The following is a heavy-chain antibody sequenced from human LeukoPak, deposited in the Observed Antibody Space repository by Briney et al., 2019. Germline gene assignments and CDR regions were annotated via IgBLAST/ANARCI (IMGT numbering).Heavy chain of an antibody. D-gene: IGHD6-13*01. CDR3: AREGPAAAGTAGYYYYYMDV. CDR1: GFTFSSYA. Sequence: GGSLRLSCAASGFTFSSYAMHWVRQAPGKVLEYVSAISSNGGSTYYANSVKGRFTISRDNSKNTLYLQMGSLRAEDMAVYYCAREGPAAAGTAGYYYYYMDVWGKGTTVTVSS. V-gene: IGHV3-64*01. CDR2: ISSNGGST. J-gene: IGHJ6*03.